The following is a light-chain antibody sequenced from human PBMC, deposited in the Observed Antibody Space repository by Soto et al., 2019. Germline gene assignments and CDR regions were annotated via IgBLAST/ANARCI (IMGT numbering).Light chain of an antibody. Sequence: EIVLTPPPVTRSLSPGERDTLSCRASQSVRTYLAWYQQRPGQAPRLLIYGASIRATDIPGRFGGHGSGTDFILSINRLEPEDSAVYYCPQYGGSPWTSGQRTKVDI. CDR3: PQYGGSPWT. CDR1: QSVRTY. J-gene: IGKJ1*01. V-gene: IGKV3-20*01. CDR2: GAS.